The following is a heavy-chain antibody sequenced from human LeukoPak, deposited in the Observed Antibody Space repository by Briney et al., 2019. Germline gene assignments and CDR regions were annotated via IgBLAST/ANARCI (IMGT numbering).Heavy chain of an antibody. D-gene: IGHD1-14*01. CDR2: ISSSGSPA. CDR1: GFTFSSYE. J-gene: IGHJ4*02. CDR3: AAKEGTRSDFDY. V-gene: IGHV3-48*03. Sequence: GGSLRLSCAASGFTFSSYEMNWVRQAPGKGLEWVSYISSSGSPAYYPDSVKGRFSISRDNAENSLYLQINSLRVEDTAVYYCAAKEGTRSDFDYWGQGILVTVSS.